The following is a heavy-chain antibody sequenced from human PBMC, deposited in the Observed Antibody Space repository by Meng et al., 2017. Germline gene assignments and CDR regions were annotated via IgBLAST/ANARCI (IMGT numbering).Heavy chain of an antibody. V-gene: IGHV3-15*01. CDR3: SGHVDY. Sequence: VQLGEFGGGFVKRGGSLRLYCVASGFNFSNAWMTWVRQAPGKGLEWIGRMKSNVDGGTVDYAAAVKGRFFISRDDSENTFYLQMNSLKTEDTAVYYCSGHVDYWGHGTLVTVSS. CDR2: MKSNVDGGTV. CDR1: GFNFSNAW. J-gene: IGHJ4*01.